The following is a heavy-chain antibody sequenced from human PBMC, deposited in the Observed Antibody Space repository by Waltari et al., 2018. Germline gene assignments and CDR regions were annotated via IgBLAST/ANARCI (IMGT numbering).Heavy chain of an antibody. CDR2: IKPDGIEK. CDR3: ARHINYARDY. D-gene: IGHD1-7*01. J-gene: IGHJ4*01. Sequence: EVQLVESGGGLVQPGGSLKLSGAASGFSFSNAGMCWVRQAPGKGLEVVASIKPDGIEKTYVDSVKGRFTISRDNDENSLYLQMNSLRDEDTGVYYCARHINYARDYWGHGTLVTVSS. CDR1: GFSFSNAG. V-gene: IGHV3-7*01.